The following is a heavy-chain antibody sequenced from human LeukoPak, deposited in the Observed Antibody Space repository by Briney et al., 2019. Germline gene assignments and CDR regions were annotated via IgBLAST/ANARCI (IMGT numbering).Heavy chain of an antibody. Sequence: GGSLRLSCAASGFTFSSYAMHWVRQAPGKGLEWVAVISYDGSNKYYADSVKGRFTISRDNSKNTLYLQMNSPRAEDTAVYYCARDQWELLGAFDIRGQGTMVTVSS. CDR1: GFTFSSYA. V-gene: IGHV3-30*04. D-gene: IGHD1-26*01. CDR3: ARDQWELLGAFDI. CDR2: ISYDGSNK. J-gene: IGHJ3*02.